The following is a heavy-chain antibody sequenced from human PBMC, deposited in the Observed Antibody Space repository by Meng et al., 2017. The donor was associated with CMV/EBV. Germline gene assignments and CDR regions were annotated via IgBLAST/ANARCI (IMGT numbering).Heavy chain of an antibody. J-gene: IGHJ4*02. Sequence: GESLKISCKGSGYSFTSYWIGWVRQMPGKGLEWMGIIYPGDSDTRYSPSFQGQVTISADKSISTAYLQWSSLKASDTAMYYCARGAMVELLPPHPYFDCWGQGTLVTVSS. V-gene: IGHV5-51*01. CDR2: IYPGDSDT. CDR3: ARGAMVELLPPHPYFDC. CDR1: GYSFTSYW. D-gene: IGHD1-26*01.